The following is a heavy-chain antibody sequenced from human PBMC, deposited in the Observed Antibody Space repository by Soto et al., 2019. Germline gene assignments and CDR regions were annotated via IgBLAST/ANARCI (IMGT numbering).Heavy chain of an antibody. CDR2: INAGNGNT. J-gene: IGHJ4*02. CDR1: GYTLTSYA. CDR3: ARNWDYDFWSGYYTLDY. Sequence: ASVKVSCKASGYTLTSYAIHCVRQAPRQRLEWMGWINAGNGNTKYSQKFQGRVTITRDTSASTAYMELSSLRSEDTAVYYCARNWDYDFWSGYYTLDYWGQGTLVTVSS. V-gene: IGHV1-3*01. D-gene: IGHD3-3*01.